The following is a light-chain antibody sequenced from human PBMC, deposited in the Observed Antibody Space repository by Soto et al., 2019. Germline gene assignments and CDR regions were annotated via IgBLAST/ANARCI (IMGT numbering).Light chain of an antibody. Sequence: EIALTQSPGTLSLSPGERATLSCRASQSVRSSYLAWYQQKPGQAPRLLIYGAYSRATGNPDRFSGSGSGTDFTLTISRLEPEDFAVYYCQQYGSSPYTFGQGTKLEIK. CDR3: QQYGSSPYT. J-gene: IGKJ2*01. CDR1: QSVRSSY. V-gene: IGKV3-20*01. CDR2: GAY.